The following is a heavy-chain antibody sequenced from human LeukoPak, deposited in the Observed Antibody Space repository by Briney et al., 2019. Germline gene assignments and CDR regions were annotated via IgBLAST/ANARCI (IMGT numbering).Heavy chain of an antibody. CDR3: ARGSGSSAYYPVDY. CDR1: GFTFSSNA. CDR2: VSYDGNNK. J-gene: IGHJ4*02. V-gene: IGHV3-30-3*01. D-gene: IGHD3-22*01. Sequence: GGSLRLSCATSGFTFSSNAMHWVRQDPGKGLEWVAVVSYDGNNKYYADSVKGRFTISRDNSKNTLYLQMSSLRTEDTAVYYCARGSGSSAYYPVDYWGQGTLVTVSS.